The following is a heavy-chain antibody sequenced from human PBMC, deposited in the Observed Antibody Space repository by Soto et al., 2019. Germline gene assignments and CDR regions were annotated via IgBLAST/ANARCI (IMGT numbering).Heavy chain of an antibody. D-gene: IGHD4-4*01. J-gene: IGHJ1*01. Sequence: GGSLRLSCAASGFTFSSYSMNWVRQAPGKGLEWVSSINSSSTYIYSADSVTGRFAISRDNAKNSLFLQMNSLRAEDTAVYYCATQTQVTRNGEYFQHWGQGALVTVSS. CDR2: INSSSTYI. CDR1: GFTFSSYS. V-gene: IGHV3-21*01. CDR3: ATQTQVTRNGEYFQH.